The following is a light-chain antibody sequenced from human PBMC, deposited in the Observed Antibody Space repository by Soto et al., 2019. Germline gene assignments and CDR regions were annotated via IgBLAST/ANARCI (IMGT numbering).Light chain of an antibody. CDR3: MQGIHWPPLT. Sequence: PQASLSLPVTLGQPAPISSRSSLRLEYSDVNTYMNWFRQSPGHAPRQLMHKVSNRDSGVTDRFSGSGSGTDVTLKISRVEDEDVGVCYCMQGIHWPPLTFGGGIKADTK. J-gene: IGKJ4*01. V-gene: IGKV2-30*01. CDR2: KVS. CDR1: LRLEYSDVNTY.